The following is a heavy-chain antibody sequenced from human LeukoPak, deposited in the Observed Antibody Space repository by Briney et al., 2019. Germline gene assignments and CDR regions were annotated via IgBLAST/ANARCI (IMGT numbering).Heavy chain of an antibody. CDR3: ASPGDY. Sequence: PGGSLRLSCAASGFTFSSYTMNWVRQPPGKGLEWVSNIGTSSTTIYYADSVKGRFTISRDNAKNSLYLQMNSLRAEDTAVYYCASPGDYWGQGTLVTVSS. V-gene: IGHV3-48*01. J-gene: IGHJ4*02. CDR2: IGTSSTTI. CDR1: GFTFSSYT.